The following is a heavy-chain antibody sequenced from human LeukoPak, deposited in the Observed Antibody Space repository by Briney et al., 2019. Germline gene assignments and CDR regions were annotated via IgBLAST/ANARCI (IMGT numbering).Heavy chain of an antibody. CDR2: ILYTGST. J-gene: IGHJ4*02. CDR3: ARLRDYGPHLDY. Sequence: PSETLSLTCTVSGGPISSGGSVRSSPYYWGWIRQPPGKGLEWIATILYTGSTYYNPSLKSRVTISSDTYKNQFSLKLTSVTAADTAVYYCARLRDYGPHLDYWGPGTLVTISS. D-gene: IGHD4-17*01. CDR1: GGPISSGGSVRSSPYY. V-gene: IGHV4-39*01.